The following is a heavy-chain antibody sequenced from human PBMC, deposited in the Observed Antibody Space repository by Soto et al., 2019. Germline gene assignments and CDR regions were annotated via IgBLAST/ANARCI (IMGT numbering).Heavy chain of an antibody. V-gene: IGHV1-69*06. CDR3: AILFYYYDSSGYSFEY. CDR1: GGTFSSYA. J-gene: IGHJ4*02. Sequence: ASVKVSCKASGGTFSSYAISWVRQAPGQVLEWMGGIIPIFGTANYAQKFQGRVTITADKSTSTAYMELSSLRSEDTAVYYCAILFYYYDSSGYSFEYWGQGTMVTVSS. CDR2: IIPIFGTA. D-gene: IGHD3-22*01.